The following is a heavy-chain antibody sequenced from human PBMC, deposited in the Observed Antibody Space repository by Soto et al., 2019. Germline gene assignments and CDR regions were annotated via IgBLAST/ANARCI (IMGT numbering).Heavy chain of an antibody. CDR2: IYYSGST. Sequence: PSETLSLTCTVPGGSISSYYWSWIPQPPGKGLECIGYIYYSGSTNYNPSLKSRVTISVDTSKNQFSLKLSSVTAADTAVYYCARVPQYYDFWSGYYIPNYYYGMDVWGQVTPETVSS. CDR1: GGSISSYY. J-gene: IGHJ6*02. V-gene: IGHV4-59*01. CDR3: ARVPQYYDFWSGYYIPNYYYGMDV. D-gene: IGHD3-3*01.